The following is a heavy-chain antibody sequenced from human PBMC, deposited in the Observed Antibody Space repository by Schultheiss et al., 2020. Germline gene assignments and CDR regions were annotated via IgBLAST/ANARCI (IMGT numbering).Heavy chain of an antibody. Sequence: GGSLRLSCAASGFTFSNAWISWVRQAPGKGLEWVGRIKSKTDGGTTDYAAPVKGRFTISRDDSKNTLYLQMNSLKTEDTAVYYCEFSGSGSHNQYYFDYWGQGTLVTVSS. CDR2: IKSKTDGGTT. CDR3: EFSGSGSHNQYYFDY. V-gene: IGHV3-15*01. J-gene: IGHJ4*02. CDR1: GFTFSNAW. D-gene: IGHD3-10*01.